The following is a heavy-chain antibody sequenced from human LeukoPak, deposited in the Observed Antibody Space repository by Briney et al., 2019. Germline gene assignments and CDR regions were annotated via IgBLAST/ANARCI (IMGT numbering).Heavy chain of an antibody. D-gene: IGHD4-11*01. J-gene: IGHJ6*03. CDR3: ARTGYSNYNYYYYMDV. CDR2: IYPGDSDT. V-gene: IGHV5-51*01. CDR1: GYSFTSYW. Sequence: GESLKISCKGSGYSFTSYWIGWVLQMPGKGLEWMVIIYPGDSDTRYSPSFQGQVTISADKSISTAYLQWSSLKASDTAMYYCARTGYSNYNYYYYMDVWGKGTTVTVSS.